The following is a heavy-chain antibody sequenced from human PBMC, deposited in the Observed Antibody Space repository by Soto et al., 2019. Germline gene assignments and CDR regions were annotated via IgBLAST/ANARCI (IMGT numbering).Heavy chain of an antibody. Sequence: WETLSLTCAVSGVSLTSGNWWTWVRQSPQRGLEYIGEIFHDGTANYYPSFERRVAMSVDTSRNQFSLKLTSVTAADTAVYFCARLVYDTRLNYMYFDFWGPGTLVTVSS. J-gene: IGHJ4*02. V-gene: IGHV4-4*02. CDR3: ARLVYDTRLNYMYFDF. CDR2: IFHDGTA. D-gene: IGHD3-10*01. CDR1: GVSLTSGNW.